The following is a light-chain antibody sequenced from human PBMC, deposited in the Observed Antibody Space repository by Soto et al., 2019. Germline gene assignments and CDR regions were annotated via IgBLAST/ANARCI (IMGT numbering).Light chain of an antibody. J-gene: IGKJ5*01. Sequence: DIQMTQSPSTLSASVGDRVTITCRASQSISNRLAWYQQKPGKAPKVLIYDASSLESGVPSRFSGSGSGTDFTLIINRLDPEDSAVYYCQHNGRSFGQGTRLEIK. V-gene: IGKV1-5*01. CDR3: QHNGRS. CDR2: DAS. CDR1: QSISNR.